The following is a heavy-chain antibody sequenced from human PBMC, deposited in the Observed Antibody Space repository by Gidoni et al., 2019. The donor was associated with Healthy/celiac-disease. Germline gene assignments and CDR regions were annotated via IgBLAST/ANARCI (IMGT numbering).Heavy chain of an antibody. V-gene: IGHV3-48*01. CDR2: ISSSSSTI. Sequence: EVQLVESGGGLVQPGGSLSLSCAASGFTFSSYSMNWVRQAPGKGLEWVSYISSSSSTIYYADSVKGRFTISRDNAKNSLYLQMNSLRAEDTAVYYCARGGATEFDYWGRGTLVTVSS. CDR1: GFTFSSYS. D-gene: IGHD1-26*01. J-gene: IGHJ4*02. CDR3: ARGGATEFDY.